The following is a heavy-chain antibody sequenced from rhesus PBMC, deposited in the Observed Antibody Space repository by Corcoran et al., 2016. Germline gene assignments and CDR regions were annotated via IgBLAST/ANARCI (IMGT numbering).Heavy chain of an antibody. CDR1: GGAISSHY. CDR3: ASAYGLDS. V-gene: IGHV4-147*01. CDR2: IYGGSGST. J-gene: IGHJ6*01. Sequence: QVQLQESGPGLVKPSETLSLICVVSGGAISSHYWNWIRQPPGKGLVWIGRIYGGSGSTSYNPSLTSRVTISTDTSKNQFALKLSSVTAADTAMYYCASAYGLDSWGQGVVVTVSS.